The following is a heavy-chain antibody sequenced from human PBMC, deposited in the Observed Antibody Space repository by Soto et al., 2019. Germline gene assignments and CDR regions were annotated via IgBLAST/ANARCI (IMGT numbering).Heavy chain of an antibody. CDR1: GYTFTSYG. CDR3: ARVPPGQLVSLYFDY. CDR2: ISAYNGNT. Sequence: QVQLVQSGAEVKKPGASVKVSCKASGYTFTSYGISWVRQAPGQGLEWMGWISAYNGNTNYAQKLQGRVTMTIDTSTSTAYMELRSLRSDDTAVYYCARVPPGQLVSLYFDYWGQGTLVTVSS. V-gene: IGHV1-18*04. J-gene: IGHJ4*02. D-gene: IGHD6-6*01.